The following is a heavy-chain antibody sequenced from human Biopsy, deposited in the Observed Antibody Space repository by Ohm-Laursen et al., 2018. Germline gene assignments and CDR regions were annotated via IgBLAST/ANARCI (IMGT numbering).Heavy chain of an antibody. CDR1: GGTFSSHA. Sequence: ASVKVSCKASGGTFSSHAISWVRQAPGQGLEWMGGIIPIFGTAEYAQNFQGRLTITADESTSTSYMDLISLRSEDTAVYYCARDRSSGSYSPSDYWGQGTPVTVSS. CDR2: IIPIFGTA. D-gene: IGHD1-26*01. J-gene: IGHJ4*02. CDR3: ARDRSSGSYSPSDY. V-gene: IGHV1-69*13.